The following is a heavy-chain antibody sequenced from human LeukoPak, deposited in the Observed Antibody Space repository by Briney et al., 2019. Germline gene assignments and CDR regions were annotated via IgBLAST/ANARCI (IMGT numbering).Heavy chain of an antibody. D-gene: IGHD2-15*01. CDR1: GFTFSAYY. Sequence: GQTLRLSCAASGFTFSAYYMSWIRQAPGKELEWVSYISSSSSYTNSADPVKGRFTISRENAKNSLYLQMNSLRAEDTAVYYCARDEGYCSGGSCYSNYWGQGTLVTVSS. V-gene: IGHV3-11*06. CDR3: ARDEGYCSGGSCYSNY. J-gene: IGHJ4*02. CDR2: ISSSSSYT.